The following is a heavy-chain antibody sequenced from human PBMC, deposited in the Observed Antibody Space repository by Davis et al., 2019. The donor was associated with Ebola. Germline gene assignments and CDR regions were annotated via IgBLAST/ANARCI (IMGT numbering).Heavy chain of an antibody. CDR3: ARGDLWPKTGEFDP. V-gene: IGHV1-69*04. CDR2: IIPILGIA. CDR1: GGTFSSYA. D-gene: IGHD7-27*01. J-gene: IGHJ5*02. Sequence: SVKVSCKASGGTFSSYAISWVRQAPGQGLEWMGRIIPILGIANYAQKFQGRVTITADKSTSTAYMELSSLRSEDTAVYYCARGDLWPKTGEFDPWGQGTLVTVSS.